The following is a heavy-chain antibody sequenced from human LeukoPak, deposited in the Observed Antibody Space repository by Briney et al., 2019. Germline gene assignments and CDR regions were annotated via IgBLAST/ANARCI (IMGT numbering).Heavy chain of an antibody. CDR3: ATDLTTVTTNNY. V-gene: IGHV1-24*01. CDR2: FDPEDGET. CDR1: GYTLTELS. Sequence: ASVKVSCKVSGYTLTELSMHWVRQAPGKGLEWMGGFDPEDGETIYAQKFQGGVTMTEDTSTDTAYMELSSLRSEDTAVYYCATDLTTVTTNNYWGQGTLVTVSS. D-gene: IGHD4-17*01. J-gene: IGHJ4*02.